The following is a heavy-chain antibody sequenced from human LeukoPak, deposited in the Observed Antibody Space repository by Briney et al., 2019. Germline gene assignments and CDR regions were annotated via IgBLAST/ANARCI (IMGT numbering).Heavy chain of an antibody. J-gene: IGHJ5*02. CDR3: AREYTLSGFDP. V-gene: IGHV1-8*03. Sequence: ASVKVSCKASGYTFTSYDINWVRQATGQGLEWMGWMNPNSGNTGYAQKFQGRVTITRNTSISTTYMELSSLRSEDTAVYYCAREYTLSGFDPWGQGTLVTVSS. CDR2: MNPNSGNT. CDR1: GYTFTSYD. D-gene: IGHD2-2*02.